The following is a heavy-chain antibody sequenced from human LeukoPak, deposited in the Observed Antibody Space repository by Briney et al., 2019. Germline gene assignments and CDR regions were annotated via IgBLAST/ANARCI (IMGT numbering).Heavy chain of an antibody. CDR2: INEDGSTT. V-gene: IGHV3-74*01. Sequence: PGGSLRLSCAASGFTFSSNWMHWVRQAPGKGLVWVSRINEDGSTTNYADSVKGRSTIFRDNAKNTLYLQMNSLRAEDTAVYYCARDPTGDYFDYWGQGTLVTVSS. CDR1: GFTFSSNW. CDR3: ARDPTGDYFDY. D-gene: IGHD1-14*01. J-gene: IGHJ4*02.